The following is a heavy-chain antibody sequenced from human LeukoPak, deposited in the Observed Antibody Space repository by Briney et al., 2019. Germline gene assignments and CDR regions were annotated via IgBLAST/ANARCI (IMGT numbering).Heavy chain of an antibody. J-gene: IGHJ4*02. V-gene: IGHV1-8*01. CDR3: ASNPPNTGDFYY. CDR2: MSPNSGDT. Sequence: ASVRVSCKTSGYTFTNLDINWLRQAPGQGLEWMGWMSPNSGDTGYAQKFQGRVSMTRDIFKSTAYMELSSLRSEDTAIYYCASNPPNTGDFYYWGLGTLVTVTS. CDR1: GYTFTNLD. D-gene: IGHD1-1*01.